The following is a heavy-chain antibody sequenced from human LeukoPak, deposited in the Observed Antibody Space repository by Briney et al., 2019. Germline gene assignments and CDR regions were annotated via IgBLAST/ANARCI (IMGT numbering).Heavy chain of an antibody. D-gene: IGHD4-11*01. CDR2: ISGSGANT. CDR3: AKAKSYDSNYDY. CDR1: GFTFSNYG. Sequence: GSLRLSCAASGFTFSNYGMSWVRQAPGKGLEWVSVISGSGANTYYADSVKGRFTISRDNSKNTLYLQVNSLRAEDTAVYYCAKAKSYDSNYDYCGQGTLVT. V-gene: IGHV3-23*01. J-gene: IGHJ4*02.